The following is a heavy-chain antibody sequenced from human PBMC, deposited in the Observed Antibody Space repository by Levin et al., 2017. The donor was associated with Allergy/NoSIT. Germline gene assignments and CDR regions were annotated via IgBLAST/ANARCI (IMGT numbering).Heavy chain of an antibody. CDR2: INPSGGST. D-gene: IGHD5-24*01. V-gene: IGHV1-46*01. J-gene: IGHJ6*02. Sequence: ASVKVSCKASGYTFTSYYMHWVRQAPGQGLEWMGIINPSGGSTSYAQKFQGRVTMTRDTSTSTVYMELSSLRSEDTAVYYCARTVGGKGSRDGYKFAYYYYGMDVWGQGTTVTVSS. CDR3: ARTVGGKGSRDGYKFAYYYYGMDV. CDR1: GYTFTSYY.